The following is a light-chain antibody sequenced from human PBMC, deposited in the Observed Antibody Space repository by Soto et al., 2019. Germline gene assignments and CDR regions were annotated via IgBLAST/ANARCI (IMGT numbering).Light chain of an antibody. CDR3: QQHNDYSAVT. J-gene: IGKJ2*01. V-gene: IGKV1-5*01. Sequence: DIQMTQSPSTLSASVGDRVTITCRASQNIGSSLAWYQHRPGKAPKLLIFDASTLQTGVPSRFSGSGFGTEFTLTITGLQPDDFATYYCQQHNDYSAVTFGQGTKLGIK. CDR1: QNIGSS. CDR2: DAS.